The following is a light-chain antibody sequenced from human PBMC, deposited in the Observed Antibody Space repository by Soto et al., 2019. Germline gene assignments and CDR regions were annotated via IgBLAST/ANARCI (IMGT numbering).Light chain of an antibody. V-gene: IGKV2-24*01. Sequence: DFVMTQTQLSSPVTLGQPASISCRSSQSLVHSDGNSYLSWLHQRPGQPPRLLIYMISNRFSGVPDRFSGSGAGTDFTLKISRVEPEDVGVYYCMQATPPYTFGQGTKLEIK. CDR2: MIS. CDR3: MQATPPYT. J-gene: IGKJ2*01. CDR1: QSLVHSDGNSY.